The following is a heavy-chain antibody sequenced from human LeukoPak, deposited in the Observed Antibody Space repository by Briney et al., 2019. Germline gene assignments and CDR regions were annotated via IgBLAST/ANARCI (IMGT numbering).Heavy chain of an antibody. Sequence: PGGSLRLSRAASGFSITGYGIHWARQAPGKGLEWVATIQWDGYNKYYVDSVKGRFTVSRDTSKNTVYLQMDSLRSEDTAVYYCARREAVGAMSDFDDWGQGTLVTVSS. CDR1: GFSITGYG. CDR3: ARREAVGAMSDFDD. J-gene: IGHJ4*02. CDR2: IQWDGYNK. D-gene: IGHD1-26*01. V-gene: IGHV3-30*02.